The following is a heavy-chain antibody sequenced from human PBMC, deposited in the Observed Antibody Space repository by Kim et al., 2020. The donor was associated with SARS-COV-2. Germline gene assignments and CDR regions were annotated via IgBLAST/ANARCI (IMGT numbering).Heavy chain of an antibody. CDR2: IWYDGSNK. Sequence: GGSLRLSCAASGFTFSSYGMHWVRQAPGKGLEWVAVIWYDGSNKYYADSVKGRFTISRDNSKNTLYLQMNSLRAEDTAVYYCARDREIYTDKYFDYWGQGTLVTVSS. J-gene: IGHJ4*02. V-gene: IGHV3-33*01. CDR1: GFTFSSYG. CDR3: ARDREIYTDKYFDY. D-gene: IGHD2-15*01.